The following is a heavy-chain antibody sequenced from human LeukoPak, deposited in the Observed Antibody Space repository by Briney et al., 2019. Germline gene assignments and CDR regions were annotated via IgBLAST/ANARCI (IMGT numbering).Heavy chain of an antibody. CDR1: GFDFSSFE. Sequence: GGSLRLSCAASGFDFSSFETNWVRQAPGKGLEWVSYIRSSSSLTYYSDAVEGRFTISRDNAKNSLYLQMNSLRAEDTAVYYCARAKRNGFDIWGQGTMVTVSS. J-gene: IGHJ3*02. V-gene: IGHV3-48*01. CDR2: IRSSSSLT. CDR3: ARAKRNGFDI.